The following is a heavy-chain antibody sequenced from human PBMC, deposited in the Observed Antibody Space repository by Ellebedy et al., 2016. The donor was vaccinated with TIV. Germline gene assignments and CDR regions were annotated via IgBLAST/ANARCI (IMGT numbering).Heavy chain of an antibody. D-gene: IGHD3-10*01. CDR3: AGEGITMVRGPFDY. CDR1: GFTFSSYG. Sequence: GESLKISXAASGFTFSSYGMHWVRQAPGKGLEWVAVISYDGSNKYYADSVKGRFTISRDNSKNTLYLQMNSLRAEDTAVYYCAGEGITMVRGPFDYWGQGTLVTVSS. J-gene: IGHJ4*02. V-gene: IGHV3-30*03. CDR2: ISYDGSNK.